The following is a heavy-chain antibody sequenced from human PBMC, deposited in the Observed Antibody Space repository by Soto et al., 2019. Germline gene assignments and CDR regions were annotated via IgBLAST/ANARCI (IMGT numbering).Heavy chain of an antibody. CDR1: GYTFTTYY. J-gene: IGHJ4*02. Sequence: QVQLVQSGAEVKKPGASVKVSCKASGYTFTTYYMHWVRQAPGQGLEWMGIISPDGGRTSYAQKFQGRVNMTRDTATSTVYMELSSLRSVDTGVYYCATRDHGHYWGQGTLVTVSS. CDR2: ISPDGGRT. V-gene: IGHV1-46*01. CDR3: ATRDHGHY.